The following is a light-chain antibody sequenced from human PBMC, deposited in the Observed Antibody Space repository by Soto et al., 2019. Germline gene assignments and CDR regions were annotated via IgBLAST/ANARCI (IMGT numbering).Light chain of an antibody. CDR1: QSISSSY. J-gene: IGKJ1*01. CDR3: QQYRNSPRT. CDR2: GAS. V-gene: IGKV3-20*01. Sequence: EIVLTQSPGTLSLSPGERATLSCRASQSISSSYLAWYQQKPGQAPRLLIYGASSRATGIPDRFSGSGSGTDFTLIISRLEPEDFAVYYCQQYRNSPRTFGQGTKVEIK.